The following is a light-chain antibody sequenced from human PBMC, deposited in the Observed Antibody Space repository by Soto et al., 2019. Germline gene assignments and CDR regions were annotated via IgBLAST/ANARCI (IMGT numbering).Light chain of an antibody. CDR2: AAS. V-gene: IGKV1-6*01. CDR3: LQDINYPWT. Sequence: IQMTQSPSSLSASVGDRVTITCRASQSISSYLNWYQQKPGKAPKLLIHAASSLQSGVPPRFSGSGSGTDFTLAISSLQPEDSATYYCLQDINYPWTFGQGTRLEIK. CDR1: QSISSY. J-gene: IGKJ5*01.